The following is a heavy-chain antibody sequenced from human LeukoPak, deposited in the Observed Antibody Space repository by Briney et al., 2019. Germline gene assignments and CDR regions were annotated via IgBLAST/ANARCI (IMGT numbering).Heavy chain of an antibody. J-gene: IGHJ6*03. D-gene: IGHD6-13*01. CDR2: IYYSGYT. V-gene: IGHV4-59*12. CDR1: GGSITSNY. CDR3: ARGSSWYRYHYYYYYMDV. Sequence: SETLSLTCTVSGGSITSNYWGCIRQPPGKGLEWIGYIYYSGYTNYNPSLKSRVTISVDTSKNQFSLKLSSVTAADTAVYYCARGSSWYRYHYYYYYMDVWGKGTTVTVSS.